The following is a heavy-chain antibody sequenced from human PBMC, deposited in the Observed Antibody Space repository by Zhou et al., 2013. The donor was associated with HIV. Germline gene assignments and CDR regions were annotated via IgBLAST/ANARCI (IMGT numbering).Heavy chain of an antibody. V-gene: IGHV1-46*03. CDR2: INPSGGST. CDR1: GYTFTSYY. D-gene: IGHD3-3*01. CDR3: ARGGITIFGVVINPNNWFDP. J-gene: IGHJ5*02. Sequence: QVQLVQSGAEVKKPGASVKVSCKASGYTFTSYYMHWVRQAPGQGLEWMGIINPSGGSTSYAQKFQGRVTMTRDTSTSTVYMELSSLRSEDTAVYYCARGGITIFGVVINPNNWFDPWGQGTLVTVSS.